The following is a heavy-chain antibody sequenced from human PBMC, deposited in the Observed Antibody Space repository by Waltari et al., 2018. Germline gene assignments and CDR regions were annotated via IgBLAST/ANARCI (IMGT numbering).Heavy chain of an antibody. V-gene: IGHV3-21*01. D-gene: IGHD2-21*01. CDR1: GFTFSSYS. J-gene: IGHJ4*02. CDR3: ARDAGSYCGGDCSPIY. CDR2: ISSSSSYI. Sequence: EVQVVESGGGLVKPGGSLRLSCAASGFTFSSYSMNWVRQAPGKGLEWVSFISSSSSYIYYADSVKGRFTISRDNAKNSLYLQMNSLRAEDTAVYYCARDAGSYCGGDCSPIYWGQGTLVTVSS.